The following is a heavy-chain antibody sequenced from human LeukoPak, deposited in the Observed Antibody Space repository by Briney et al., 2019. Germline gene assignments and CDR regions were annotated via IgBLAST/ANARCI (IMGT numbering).Heavy chain of an antibody. CDR2: ISWNSGSI. V-gene: IGHV3-9*01. Sequence: GRSLRLSCAASGFTFDDYAMHWVRQAPGKGLEWVSGISWNSGSIGYADSVKGRFTISRDNAKNSLYLQMNSLRAEDTALYYCATSSYSYGYDYFDYWGQGTLVTVSS. D-gene: IGHD5-18*01. J-gene: IGHJ4*02. CDR1: GFTFDDYA. CDR3: ATSSYSYGYDYFDY.